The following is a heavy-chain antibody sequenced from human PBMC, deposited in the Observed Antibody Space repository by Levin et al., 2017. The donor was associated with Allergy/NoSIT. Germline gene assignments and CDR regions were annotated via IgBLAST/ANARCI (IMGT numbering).Heavy chain of an antibody. CDR2: VYYSGTT. J-gene: IGHJ4*02. CDR3: ASHSSAGGFFGVAPNDFDY. CDR1: GGPITNSLYY. Sequence: PSETLSLTCTVSGGPITNSLYYWGWVRQPPGKGLEWIGSVYYSGTTYYNPSLKSRVTISVDTSKNQFSLDVNSVTAADTAVYYCASHSSAGGFFGVAPNDFDYWGQGTLVTVSS. D-gene: IGHD3-3*01. V-gene: IGHV4-39*01.